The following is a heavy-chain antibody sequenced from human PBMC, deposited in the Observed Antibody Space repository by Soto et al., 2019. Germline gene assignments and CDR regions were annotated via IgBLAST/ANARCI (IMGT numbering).Heavy chain of an antibody. Sequence: GGSLRLSCAASGFTFSSYGMHWVRQAPGKGLEWVAVISYDGGNKYYADSVKGRFTISRDNSKNTLYLQMNSLRAEDTALYYCARDTSGYYDPIYYFDYWGQGTLVTVSS. V-gene: IGHV3-30*03. J-gene: IGHJ4*02. CDR1: GFTFSSYG. D-gene: IGHD3-22*01. CDR2: ISYDGGNK. CDR3: ARDTSGYYDPIYYFDY.